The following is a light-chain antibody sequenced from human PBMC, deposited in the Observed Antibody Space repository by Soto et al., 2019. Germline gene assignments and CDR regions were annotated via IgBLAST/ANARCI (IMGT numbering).Light chain of an antibody. CDR1: SSDVGGFKN. CDR2: EVS. CDR3: SSYTVGNTWV. Sequence: QSALTQPASVSGSPGQSITISCAGSSSDVGGFKNVSWYQQHPGKAPKLMVYEVSNRPSGVSNRFSGSKFGNMASLTISGLQAEDEADYYCSSYTVGNTWVFGGGTKLTVL. V-gene: IGLV2-14*01. J-gene: IGLJ3*02.